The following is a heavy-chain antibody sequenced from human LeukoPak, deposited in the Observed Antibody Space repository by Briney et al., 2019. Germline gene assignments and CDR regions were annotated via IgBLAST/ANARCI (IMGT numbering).Heavy chain of an antibody. Sequence: GASVKVSCKVSGYTLTELSMHWVRQAPGKGLEWMGGFDPEDGETIYAQKFQGRVTMTEDTSTDTAYMELSSLRSEDTAVYYCATVPVGGTNYLPDYWGQGTLVTVSS. V-gene: IGHV1-24*01. D-gene: IGHD4/OR15-4a*01. CDR3: ATVPVGGTNYLPDY. CDR2: FDPEDGET. J-gene: IGHJ4*02. CDR1: GYTLTELS.